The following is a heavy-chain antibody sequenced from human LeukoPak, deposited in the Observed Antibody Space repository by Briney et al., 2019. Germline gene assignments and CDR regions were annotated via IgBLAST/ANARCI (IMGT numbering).Heavy chain of an antibody. CDR2: IYYSGST. CDR1: GGSISSSSYY. CDR3: ARNIAVAGMIDY. D-gene: IGHD6-19*01. V-gene: IGHV4-39*01. J-gene: IGHJ4*02. Sequence: SETLSLTCTVSGGSISSSSYYWGWIRQPPGKGLEWIGSIYYSGSTYYNPSLKSRVTISVDTSKNQFSLKLSSVTAADTAVYYCARNIAVAGMIDYWGQGALVTVSS.